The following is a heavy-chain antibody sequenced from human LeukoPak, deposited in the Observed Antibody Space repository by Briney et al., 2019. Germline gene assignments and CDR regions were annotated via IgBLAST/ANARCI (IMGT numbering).Heavy chain of an antibody. CDR3: ATFYYYDSSGYYYNDY. Sequence: ASVKVSCKASGYTFTSYYMHWVRQAPGQGLEWMGIINPSGGSTSYAQKFQGRVTMTRDTSTSTVYMELSSLRSEDTAVYYCATFYYYDSSGYYYNDYWGQGTLVTVSS. J-gene: IGHJ4*02. CDR2: INPSGGST. D-gene: IGHD3-22*01. CDR1: GYTFTSYY. V-gene: IGHV1-46*01.